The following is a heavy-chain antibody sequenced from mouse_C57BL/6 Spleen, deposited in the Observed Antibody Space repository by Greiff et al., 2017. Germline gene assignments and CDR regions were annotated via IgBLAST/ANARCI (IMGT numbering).Heavy chain of an antibody. D-gene: IGHD2-4*01. CDR2: INPNNGGT. V-gene: IGHV1-26*01. CDR1: GYTFTDYY. J-gene: IGHJ2*01. CDR3: ARADYDSFDY. Sequence: VQLQQSGPELVKPGASVKISCKASGYTFTDYYMNWVKQSHGKSLEWIGDINPNNGGTSYNQKFKGKATLTVDKSSSTAYMELRSLTSEDSAVYYCARADYDSFDYWGQGTTLTVSS.